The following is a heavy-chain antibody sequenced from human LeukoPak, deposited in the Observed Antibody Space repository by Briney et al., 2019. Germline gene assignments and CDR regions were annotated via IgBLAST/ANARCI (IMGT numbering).Heavy chain of an antibody. Sequence: GGSLRLSCAASGLTFSSYAVSWVRQAPGKGLEWVSGLTGSGASAYYADSVKGRFTISRDNSKNTLYLQLNSLRAEDTAVYYCAKVSSPYHYDSGGRNYYFDYWGQGTLVTVSS. J-gene: IGHJ4*02. CDR2: LTGSGASA. CDR3: AKVSSPYHYDSGGRNYYFDY. V-gene: IGHV3-23*01. D-gene: IGHD3-22*01. CDR1: GLTFSSYA.